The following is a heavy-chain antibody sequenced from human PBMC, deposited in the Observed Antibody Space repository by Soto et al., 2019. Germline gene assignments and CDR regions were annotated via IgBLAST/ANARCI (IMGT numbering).Heavy chain of an antibody. Sequence: QVQLVQSGAEVKKPGASVKVSCKASGYTFTSYGISWVRQAPGQGLEWMGWISAYNGNTNYAQKLQGRVTMTTDTPTSTAYVELRSLRSDDTAVYYCARDPYPYDILTGTHYYYGMDVWGQGTTVTVSS. CDR2: ISAYNGNT. D-gene: IGHD3-9*01. V-gene: IGHV1-18*01. CDR1: GYTFTSYG. CDR3: ARDPYPYDILTGTHYYYGMDV. J-gene: IGHJ6*02.